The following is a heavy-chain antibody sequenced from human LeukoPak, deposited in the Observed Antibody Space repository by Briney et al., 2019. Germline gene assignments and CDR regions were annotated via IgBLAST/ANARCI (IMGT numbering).Heavy chain of an antibody. D-gene: IGHD3-10*01. CDR1: GFTFSSYE. Sequence: GGSLRLSCAASGFTFSSYEMNWVRQAPGKGLEWLSYISSSGRAIYYADSVKGRFMISRDNAKNSLYLQMNSLRAEDTALYYCAKGVVYGSGSYYYYYGMDVWGQGTTVTVSS. CDR2: ISSSGRAI. V-gene: IGHV3-48*03. J-gene: IGHJ6*02. CDR3: AKGVVYGSGSYYYYYGMDV.